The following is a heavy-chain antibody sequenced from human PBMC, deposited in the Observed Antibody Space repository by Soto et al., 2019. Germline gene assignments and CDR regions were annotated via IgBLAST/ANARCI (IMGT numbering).Heavy chain of an antibody. J-gene: IGHJ6*02. CDR2: FDPEDGET. Sequence: ASVKVSCKVSGYTLTELSMHWVRQAPGKGLEWMGSFDPEDGETIYTQTFQGRLTLTGDTSTDTAHMELSRLRSEDTAVYYCTTSLELPRGTDVWGQGTTVTSP. V-gene: IGHV1-24*01. CDR1: GYTLTELS. CDR3: TTSLELPRGTDV. D-gene: IGHD1-7*01.